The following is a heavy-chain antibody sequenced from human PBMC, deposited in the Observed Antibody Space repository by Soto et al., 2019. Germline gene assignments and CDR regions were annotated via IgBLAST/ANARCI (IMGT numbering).Heavy chain of an antibody. D-gene: IGHD3-9*01. V-gene: IGHV4-39*01. CDR2: VEYSGIT. CDR1: GASIGSTTYY. J-gene: IGHJ5*02. CDR3: VRHRVSDMLTGVFDP. Sequence: SETLSLTCAVSGASIGSTTYYWGWLRQPAGKGLEWIGSVEYSGITYYNPSLKSRLSISVESSSTHFSLRLSSVTAADTALYYFVRHRVSDMLTGVFDPCGQGIMVTVSS.